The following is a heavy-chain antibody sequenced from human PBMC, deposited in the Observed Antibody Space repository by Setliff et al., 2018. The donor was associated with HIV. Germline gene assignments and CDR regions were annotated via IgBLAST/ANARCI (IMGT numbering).Heavy chain of an antibody. CDR3: TSAQIAAPRPFDY. CDR1: GGAFSGYY. Sequence: SETLSLTCAVYGGAFSGYYWTWIRQSPGRGLEWIGEVNHKGVANYSPSLMRRATISADTSKNQFSLRLSSVTAADTALYFCTSAQIAAPRPFDYWGQGTLVTVSS. V-gene: IGHV4-34*01. CDR2: VNHKGVA. J-gene: IGHJ4*02. D-gene: IGHD2-21*01.